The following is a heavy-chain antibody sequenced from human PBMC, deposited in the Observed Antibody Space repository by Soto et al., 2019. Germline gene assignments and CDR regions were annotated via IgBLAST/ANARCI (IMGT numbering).Heavy chain of an antibody. D-gene: IGHD6-13*01. CDR2: ISAYNGNT. CDR3: ARPSIAAAGRDYYYGMDV. CDR1: GYTFTSYG. V-gene: IGHV1-18*01. Sequence: ASVKVSCKASGYTFTSYGISWVRQAPGQGLEWMGWISAYNGNTNYAQKLQGRVTMTTDTSTSTAYMELRRLRSDDTAVYYCARPSIAAAGRDYYYGMDVWGQGTTVTVSS. J-gene: IGHJ6*02.